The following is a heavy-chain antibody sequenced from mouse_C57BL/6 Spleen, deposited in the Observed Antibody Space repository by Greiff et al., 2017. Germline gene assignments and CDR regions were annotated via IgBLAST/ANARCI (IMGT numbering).Heavy chain of an antibody. CDR1: GYTFTTYP. J-gene: IGHJ1*03. CDR2: FHPYNDDT. D-gene: IGHD1-1*01. Sequence: QVQLKQSGAELVKPGASVKMSCKASGYTFTTYPIEWMKQNHGKSLEWIGNFHPYNDDTKYNEKFKGKATLTVEKSSSTVYLELSRLTSDDSAVYYCARGYYYGSSYNWYFDVWGTGTTVTVSS. V-gene: IGHV1-47*01. CDR3: ARGYYYGSSYNWYFDV.